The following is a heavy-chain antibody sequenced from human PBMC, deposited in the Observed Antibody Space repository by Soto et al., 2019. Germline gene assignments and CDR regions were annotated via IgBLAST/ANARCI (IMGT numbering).Heavy chain of an antibody. CDR2: IRYDGSNI. J-gene: IGHJ6*02. CDR1: ESIFSGYG. Sequence: GGSLRLSCVVSESIFSGYGMHWVRQAPGKGLEWVAIIRYDGSNIYYADSVKGRFAISRDNSKSTLYLQMNSLRAEDTAVYFCAKDRMFSWGGYADYGMDVWGQGTTVTVSS. D-gene: IGHD5-12*01. CDR3: AKDRMFSWGGYADYGMDV. V-gene: IGHV3-30*02.